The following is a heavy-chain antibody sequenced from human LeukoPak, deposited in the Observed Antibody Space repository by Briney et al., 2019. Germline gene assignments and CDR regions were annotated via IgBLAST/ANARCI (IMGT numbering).Heavy chain of an antibody. Sequence: PGGSLRLSCAASGFTFSSYAMSWVRQAPGKGLEWVSAISGSGGSTYYADSVKGRFTISRDNSKNTLYLQMNSLRAEDTAVYYCAKAYGLLYYYDSSGYGNDAFDIWGQGTMVTVSS. V-gene: IGHV3-23*01. D-gene: IGHD3-22*01. CDR3: AKAYGLLYYYDSSGYGNDAFDI. CDR1: GFTFSSYA. CDR2: ISGSGGST. J-gene: IGHJ3*02.